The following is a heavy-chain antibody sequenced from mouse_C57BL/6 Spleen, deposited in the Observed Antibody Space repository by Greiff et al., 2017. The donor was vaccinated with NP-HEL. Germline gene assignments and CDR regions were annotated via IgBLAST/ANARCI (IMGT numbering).Heavy chain of an antibody. CDR3: ARRGTMVPPYYFDY. J-gene: IGHJ2*01. CDR2: IYPGDGDT. D-gene: IGHD2-2*01. Sequence: QVQLKQSGAELVKPGASVKISCKASGYAFSSYWMNWVKQRPGKGLEWIGQIYPGDGDTNYNGKFKGKATLTADKSSSTAYMQLSSLTSEDSAVYFCARRGTMVPPYYFDYWGQGTTLTVSS. V-gene: IGHV1-80*01. CDR1: GYAFSSYW.